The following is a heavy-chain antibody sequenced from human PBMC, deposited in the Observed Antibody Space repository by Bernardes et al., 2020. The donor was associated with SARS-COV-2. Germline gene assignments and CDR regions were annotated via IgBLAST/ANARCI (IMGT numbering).Heavy chain of an antibody. V-gene: IGHV3-74*01. CDR3: TREHSDISASYSGSGDFQR. J-gene: IGHJ1*01. Sequence: GGSLRLSCAASGFTFSRYWMHWVRQAPGKGLVWVSRIDSDGSSTTYADAVKGRFTMSRDNAKNTLYLQMNSLTAEDTAVYYCTREHSDISASYSGSGDFQRWGQGVLVTVAS. D-gene: IGHD3-10*01. CDR2: IDSDGSST. CDR1: GFTFSRYW.